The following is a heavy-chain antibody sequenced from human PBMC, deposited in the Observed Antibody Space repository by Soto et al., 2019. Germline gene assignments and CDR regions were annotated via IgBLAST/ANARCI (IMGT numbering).Heavy chain of an antibody. D-gene: IGHD3-22*01. Sequence: QVQLVESGGGVVPPGRSLRLSCAASGFTFNSYGMHWVRQAPGKGLEWVAVISYDGSNKYYADSVKGRFTISRDNSKNTLYLQMNSLRAEDTAVYYCAKESYYDSSGYYSDYFDYWGQGTLVTVSS. J-gene: IGHJ4*02. CDR2: ISYDGSNK. V-gene: IGHV3-30*18. CDR3: AKESYYDSSGYYSDYFDY. CDR1: GFTFNSYG.